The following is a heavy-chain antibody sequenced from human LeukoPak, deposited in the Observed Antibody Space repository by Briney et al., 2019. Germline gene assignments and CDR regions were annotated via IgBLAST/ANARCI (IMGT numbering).Heavy chain of an antibody. J-gene: IGHJ4*02. V-gene: IGHV3-23*01. CDR1: GFTFNNYA. CDR2: LSGSGGST. D-gene: IGHD3-22*01. CDR3: AKDPLSYYDSSGYRYFDY. Sequence: GGSLRLSCAASGFTFNNYAMNWVRQAPGKGLEWVSGLSGSGGSTYYADSVKGRFTISRDNSKNTLYMQMNRLRAEDTAVYFWAKDPLSYYDSSGYRYFDYRGQGTLVTVSS.